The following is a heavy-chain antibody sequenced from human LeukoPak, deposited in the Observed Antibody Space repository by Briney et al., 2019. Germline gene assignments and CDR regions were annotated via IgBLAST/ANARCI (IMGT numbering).Heavy chain of an antibody. CDR2: SYHSGSA. CDR1: GGSISSSNW. D-gene: IGHD3-22*01. CDR3: ASAGHDGIGYKVC. J-gene: IGHJ4*02. Sequence: PSGTLSLTCAVSGGSISSSNWWSWVRQPPGKGLELIVESYHSGSANYNPSLKSRVTISVDNSKNQFSLRLSSVTAADTAVYYCASAGHDGIGYKVCWGQGTLVSVSS. V-gene: IGHV4-4*02.